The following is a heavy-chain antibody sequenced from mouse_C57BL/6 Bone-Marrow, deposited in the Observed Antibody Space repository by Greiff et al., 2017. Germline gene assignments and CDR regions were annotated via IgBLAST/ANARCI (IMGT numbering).Heavy chain of an antibody. V-gene: IGHV1-80*01. J-gene: IGHJ1*03. CDR3: ARSGDYYGSSAGYFDV. D-gene: IGHD1-1*01. Sequence: QVQLQQSGAELVKPGASVKISCKASGYAFSSYWMNWVKQRPGKGLEWIGQIYPGDGDTNYNGKFKGKATLTADKSSSTAYMQLSSLTSEDSAVYFGARSGDYYGSSAGYFDVWGTGTTVTVSS. CDR1: GYAFSSYW. CDR2: IYPGDGDT.